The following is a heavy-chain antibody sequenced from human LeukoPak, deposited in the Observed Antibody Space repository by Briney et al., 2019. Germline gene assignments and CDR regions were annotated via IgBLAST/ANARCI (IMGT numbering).Heavy chain of an antibody. J-gene: IGHJ4*02. Sequence: PGGSLRLSCAASGFTVSSNYKSWVRQAPGKGLEWVSVIYSGGSTYYADSVKGRFTIPRDNSKNTLYLQMNSLRAEDTAVYYCARGGWQWLVPYYFDYWSQGTLVTVSS. CDR2: IYSGGST. CDR3: ARGGWQWLVPYYFDY. CDR1: GFTVSSNY. D-gene: IGHD6-19*01. V-gene: IGHV3-53*01.